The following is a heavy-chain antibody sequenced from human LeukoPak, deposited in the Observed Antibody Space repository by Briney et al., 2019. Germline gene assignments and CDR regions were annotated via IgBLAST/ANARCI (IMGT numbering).Heavy chain of an antibody. D-gene: IGHD2-2*01. CDR2: ISSSSSYI. J-gene: IGHJ6*03. V-gene: IGHV3-21*01. CDR3: ARANPIVVVPAAMDYYYYMDV. CDR1: GFTFSSYS. Sequence: GGSLRLSCAASGFTFSSYSMNWVRQAPGKGLEWVSSISSSSSYIYYADSVKGRFTTSRDNAKNSLYLQMNSLRAEDTAVYYCARANPIVVVPAAMDYYYYMDVWGKGTTVTVSS.